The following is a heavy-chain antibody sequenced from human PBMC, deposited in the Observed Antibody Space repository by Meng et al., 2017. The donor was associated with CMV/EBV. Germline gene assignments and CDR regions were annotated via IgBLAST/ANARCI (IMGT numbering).Heavy chain of an antibody. V-gene: IGHV1-69*12. CDR2: ISPVFETA. CDR1: GGTFSTFA. CDR3: ARGGDSWYSNY. Sequence: QVQLVQSAAEVKKPGSSVKFSCKPSGGTFSTFAISWVRQAPGEGLEWMGGISPVFETANYAERFQDRVTITADDSTTTAYMELSSLRADDTALYFCARGGDSWYSNYWGQGTLVTVSS. J-gene: IGHJ4*02. D-gene: IGHD1-26*01.